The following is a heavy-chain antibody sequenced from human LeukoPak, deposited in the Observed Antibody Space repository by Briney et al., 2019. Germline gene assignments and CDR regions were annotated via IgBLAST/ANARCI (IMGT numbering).Heavy chain of an antibody. CDR2: TNPSGGST. CDR1: GYTFTIYF. J-gene: IGHJ4*02. CDR3: ARVIPVCSGGSCYSGSYFDY. Sequence: GASVKVSCKASGYTFTIYFMHWVRQAPGQGLEWMGITNPSGGSTSYAQKFQGRVTMTRDMSTSTVYMELSSLRSEDTAVYYCARVIPVCSGGSCYSGSYFDYWGQGTLVTVSS. V-gene: IGHV1-46*01. D-gene: IGHD2-15*01.